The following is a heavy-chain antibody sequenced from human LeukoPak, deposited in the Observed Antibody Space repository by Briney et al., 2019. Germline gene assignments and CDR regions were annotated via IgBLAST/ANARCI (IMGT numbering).Heavy chain of an antibody. D-gene: IGHD3-22*01. Sequence: ASVKVSCKASGYTFTGYYMHWVRQAPGQGLEWMGWINPNSGGTSYAQKSQGRVTMTRDTSISTAYMELSRLRSDDTAVYYCARGPHQNYYYSSGVVGYWGQGTLVTVSS. V-gene: IGHV1-2*02. CDR2: INPNSGGT. CDR1: GYTFTGYY. CDR3: ARGPHQNYYYSSGVVGY. J-gene: IGHJ4*02.